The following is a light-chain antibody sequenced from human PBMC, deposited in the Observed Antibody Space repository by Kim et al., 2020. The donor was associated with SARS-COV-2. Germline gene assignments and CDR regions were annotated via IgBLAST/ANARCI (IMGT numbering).Light chain of an antibody. Sequence: ALGQTVRITSQGDNLKNHYASWYQQKPGQAPVVVIYGKNNRLSGIPDRFSGSSSGSTASLTIPGAQAEDEADYYCNSRDTSTNHLVFGGGTQLTVL. CDR2: GKN. J-gene: IGLJ2*01. CDR3: NSRDTSTNHLV. CDR1: NLKNHY. V-gene: IGLV3-19*01.